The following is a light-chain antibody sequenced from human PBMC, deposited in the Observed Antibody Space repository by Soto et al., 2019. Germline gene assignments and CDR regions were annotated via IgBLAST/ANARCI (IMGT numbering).Light chain of an antibody. J-gene: IGKJ4*01. CDR3: QMYNSASLLT. CDR2: AAS. V-gene: IGKV1-27*01. CDR1: QGISNY. Sequence: DIQMTQSPSSLSASVGDRVTITCRASQGISNYLAWYQQRPGKVPKLLFYAASTLQSGVPSRFSGSGSGTDFTLTISSLQPEDVATYYCQMYNSASLLTFGGGTKVEIK.